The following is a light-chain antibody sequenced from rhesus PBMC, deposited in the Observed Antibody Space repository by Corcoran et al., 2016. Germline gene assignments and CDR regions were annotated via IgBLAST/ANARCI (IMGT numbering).Light chain of an antibody. V-gene: IGKV3-42*02. CDR3: QKYNGWPPT. J-gene: IGKJ1*01. Sequence: EIVMTQSPATLSLSPGERATLSCRASQSVGSTSAWYQQKPGQAPRLLIYYASTRATGIPDRFIGNGSGTEFTLTISSLDPEDVGVYYCQKYNGWPPTFGQGTKVEIK. CDR2: YAS. CDR1: QSVGST.